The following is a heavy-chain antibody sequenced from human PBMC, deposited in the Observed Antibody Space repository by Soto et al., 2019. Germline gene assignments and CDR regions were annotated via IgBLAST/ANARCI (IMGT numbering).Heavy chain of an antibody. CDR3: ARAYCSSTSCYRPFDY. J-gene: IGHJ4*02. CDR1: GFTFSSYS. CDR2: ISSSSSTI. Sequence: GGFLRLSCAASGFTFSSYSMNWVRQAPGKGLEWVSYISSSSSTIYYADSVKGRFTISRDNAKNSLYLQMNSLRDEDTAVYYCARAYCSSTSCYRPFDYWGQGTLVTVSS. D-gene: IGHD2-2*01. V-gene: IGHV3-48*02.